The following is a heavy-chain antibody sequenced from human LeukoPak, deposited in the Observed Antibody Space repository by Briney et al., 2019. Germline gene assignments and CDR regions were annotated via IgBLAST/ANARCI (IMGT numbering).Heavy chain of an antibody. CDR1: GGSISSGDYY. J-gene: IGHJ4*02. CDR2: IYYSGST. D-gene: IGHD2-2*01. V-gene: IGHV4-30-4*01. CDR3: ARGGYCSSTSCYVFDS. Sequence: PSQTLSLTCTVSGGSISSGDYYWSWIRQPPGKGLEWIGYIYYSGSTYYNPSLKSRVTISVDTSKNQFSLELTSVTAAYTALYYCARGGYCSSTSCYVFDSWGQGTLVTVSS.